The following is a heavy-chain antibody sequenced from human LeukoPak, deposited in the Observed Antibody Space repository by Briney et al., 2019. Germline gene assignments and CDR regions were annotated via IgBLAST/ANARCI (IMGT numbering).Heavy chain of an antibody. CDR2: IIPIFGTA. CDR3: ARGSWITDYYYYMDV. CDR1: GGTFSSYA. Sequence: AASVKVSCKASGGTFSSYAISWVRQAPGQGLEWMGGIIPIFGTANYAQKFQGRVTITTDESTSTAYMELSSLRSEDTAEYYCARGSWITDYYYYMDVWGKGTTVTVSS. J-gene: IGHJ6*03. V-gene: IGHV1-69*05. D-gene: IGHD3-10*01.